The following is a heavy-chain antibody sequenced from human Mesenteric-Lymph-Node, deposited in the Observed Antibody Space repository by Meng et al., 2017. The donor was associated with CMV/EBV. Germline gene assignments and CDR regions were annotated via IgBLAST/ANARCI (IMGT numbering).Heavy chain of an antibody. CDR1: CYTFTNYG. V-gene: IGHV1-18*04. J-gene: IGHJ4*02. Sequence: CKASCYTFTNYGVNCVRQAPGQGLEWMGWLNTYDADTNFAHKFQGRVTMTPDTSTNMVHLDLRSLTSDDTAVYYCARDCSGTSRSDYWGQGSLVTVSS. CDR2: LNTYDADT. D-gene: IGHD2-2*01. CDR3: ARDCSGTSRSDY.